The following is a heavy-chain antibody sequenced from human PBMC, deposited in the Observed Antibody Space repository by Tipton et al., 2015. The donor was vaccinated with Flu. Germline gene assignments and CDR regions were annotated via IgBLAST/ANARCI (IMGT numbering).Heavy chain of an antibody. CDR1: GGSFSGDY. J-gene: IGHJ4*02. V-gene: IGHV4-59*08. Sequence: TLSLTCVVYGGSFSGDYCSWIRQPPGKGLEWIGYIYYSGSTNYNPSLKSRVTISVDTSKNQFSLNLTSVTAADTAVYYCARHMSGGTRRGYDYWGQGTLVTVSS. CDR2: IYYSGST. CDR3: ARHMSGGTRRGYDY. D-gene: IGHD2-15*01.